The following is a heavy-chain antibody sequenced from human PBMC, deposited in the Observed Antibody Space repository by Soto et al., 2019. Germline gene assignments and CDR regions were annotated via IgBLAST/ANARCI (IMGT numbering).Heavy chain of an antibody. J-gene: IGHJ6*02. D-gene: IGHD4-17*01. Sequence: QVPLVESGGGVVQPGRSLTLSCVASGFTFSTHGMHWVRQAPGKGLEWVALISYDGSYKYYADSVKGRFTISRDNSKNTMYLQMNSLRAEEMAVYYCAKDLGTVSKVYGMDVWGQGTTVTVSS. CDR3: AKDLGTVSKVYGMDV. CDR1: GFTFSTHG. CDR2: ISYDGSYK. V-gene: IGHV3-30*18.